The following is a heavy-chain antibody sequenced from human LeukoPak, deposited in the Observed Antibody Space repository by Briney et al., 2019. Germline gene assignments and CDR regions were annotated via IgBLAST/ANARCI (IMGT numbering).Heavy chain of an antibody. CDR3: TRHYGWSNYN. D-gene: IGHD6-19*01. CDR1: GFTFSADW. J-gene: IGHJ4*02. Sequence: GGSLRLSCAASGFTFSADWMAWVRQAPGKGLEWVANIKQDGSEKYYVASVKGRFTIPRDNSKNSLYLQMNSLRADDTAVYYCTRHYGWSNYNWGQGTLVTVSS. CDR2: IKQDGSEK. V-gene: IGHV3-7*01.